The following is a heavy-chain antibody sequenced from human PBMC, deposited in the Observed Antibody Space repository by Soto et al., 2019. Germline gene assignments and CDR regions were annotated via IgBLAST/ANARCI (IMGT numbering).Heavy chain of an antibody. D-gene: IGHD3-22*01. CDR3: ARPRYDSTGTPFDH. CDR1: GFIFSSYW. Sequence: EVQLVESGGGLVQPGGSLRLSCAASGFIFSSYWLHWVRQAPGKGLVWVSGINTDGGSTDYADSVKGRFIISRDNAKNTLYLQMNSLRAEDTAVYYCARPRYDSTGTPFDHWGLGTLVTVSS. J-gene: IGHJ4*02. CDR2: INTDGGST. V-gene: IGHV3-74*01.